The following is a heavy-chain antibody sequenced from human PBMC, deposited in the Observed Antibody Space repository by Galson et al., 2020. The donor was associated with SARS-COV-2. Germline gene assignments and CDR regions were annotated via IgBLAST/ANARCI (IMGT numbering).Heavy chain of an antibody. CDR3: ARETGDSSSAYFDD. J-gene: IGHJ4*02. D-gene: IGHD2-2*01. V-gene: IGHV3-30*04. CDR1: GFPFSNYA. Sequence: GGSLRLSCAASGFPFSNYAMHWVRQAPGKGLEWVAIISYDGSKKYNSDSVKGRFTISRDNSKNTVYLQMNSLRAEDTAVFYWARETGDSSSAYFDDWGQGTLVTVSS. CDR2: ISYDGSKK.